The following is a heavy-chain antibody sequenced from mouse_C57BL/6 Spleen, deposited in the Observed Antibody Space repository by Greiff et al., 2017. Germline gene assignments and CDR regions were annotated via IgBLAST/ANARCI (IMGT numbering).Heavy chain of an antibody. D-gene: IGHD2-1*01. Sequence: VQLQQSGAELVKPGASVKLSCKASGYTFTEYTIHWVKQRSGQGLEWIGRIYPGDGDTNYNGKFKGKATLTADKSSSTAYMQLSSLTSEDSAVYFCAREGDGNYVGYFDYWGQGTTLTVSS. CDR1: GYTFTEYT. CDR3: AREGDGNYVGYFDY. CDR2: IYPGDGDT. V-gene: IGHV1-82*01. J-gene: IGHJ2*01.